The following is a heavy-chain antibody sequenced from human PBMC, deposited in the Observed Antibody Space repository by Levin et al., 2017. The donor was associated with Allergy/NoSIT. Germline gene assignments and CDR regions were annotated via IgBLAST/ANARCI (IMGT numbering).Heavy chain of an antibody. J-gene: IGHJ4*02. CDR1: GGSISSSSYY. V-gene: IGHV4-39*01. Sequence: SQTLSLTCTVSGGSISSSSYYWGWIRQPPGKGLEWIGSIYYSGSTYYNPSLKSRVTISVDTSKNQFSLKLSSVTAADTAVYYCARHEDYGSGIESDYWGQGTLVTVSS. D-gene: IGHD3-10*01. CDR3: ARHEDYGSGIESDY. CDR2: IYYSGST.